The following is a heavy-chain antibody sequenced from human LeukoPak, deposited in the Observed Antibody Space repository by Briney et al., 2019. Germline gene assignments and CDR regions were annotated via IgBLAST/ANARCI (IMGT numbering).Heavy chain of an antibody. CDR1: GFTFSSYW. Sequence: GGSLRLSCAASGFTFSSYWMSWVRHAPGKGLEWVANIKKDGSEKYYVDSVKGRFTISRDNAKTSLYLQMNSLRAEDTAVYYCAKPREKSAVGKIDWFDPWGQGTLVTVSS. V-gene: IGHV3-7*03. J-gene: IGHJ5*02. CDR3: AKPREKSAVGKIDWFDP. CDR2: IKKDGSEK. D-gene: IGHD6-13*01.